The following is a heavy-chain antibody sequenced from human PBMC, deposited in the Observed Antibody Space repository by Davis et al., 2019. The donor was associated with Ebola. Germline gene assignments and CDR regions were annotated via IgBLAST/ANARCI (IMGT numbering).Heavy chain of an antibody. J-gene: IGHJ4*02. V-gene: IGHV1-69*13. CDR3: ARKGRNCSGGSCYSTFDY. D-gene: IGHD2-15*01. Sequence: SVTVSCKASGGTFSSYAISWVRQAPGQGLEWMGGIIPIFGTANYAQQFQGRVTITADESTSTAYMELSSLSSEDTAVYDCARKGRNCSGGSCYSTFDYWGQGTLVTVSS. CDR1: GGTFSSYA. CDR2: IIPIFGTA.